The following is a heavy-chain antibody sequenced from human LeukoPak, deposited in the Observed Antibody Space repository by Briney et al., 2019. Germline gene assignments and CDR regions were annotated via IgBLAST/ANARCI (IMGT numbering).Heavy chain of an antibody. D-gene: IGHD3-16*01. J-gene: IGHJ5*02. Sequence: GGSLRLSCAASGFTFSSYAMSWVRQAPGKGLEWVSAISGSGGSTYYADSVKGRFTISRDNSKNTVFLQMDRLRAEDTAVYYCARLWGGNGYSGGSLNLWGQGTLVTVSS. CDR1: GFTFSSYA. CDR2: ISGSGGST. CDR3: ARLWGGNGYSGGSLNL. V-gene: IGHV3-23*01.